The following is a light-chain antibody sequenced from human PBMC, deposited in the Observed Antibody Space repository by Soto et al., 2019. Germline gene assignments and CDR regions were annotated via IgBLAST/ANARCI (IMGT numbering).Light chain of an antibody. Sequence: DIQMTQSPSSLSASVGDRVTITCRASQGISNYLAWYQQKPGKVPKLLIYAASTLQSGVPSRFSGSGSGTDFTLTISSLQSEDVATSYCQQYNSAPPWTFGQGTKVEIQ. V-gene: IGKV1-27*01. CDR1: QGISNY. CDR3: QQYNSAPPWT. J-gene: IGKJ1*01. CDR2: AAS.